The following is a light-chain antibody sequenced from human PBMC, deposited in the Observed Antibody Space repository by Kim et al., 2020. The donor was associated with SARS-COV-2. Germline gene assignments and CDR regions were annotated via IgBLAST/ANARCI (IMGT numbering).Light chain of an antibody. J-gene: IGKJ5*01. CDR2: WAS. Sequence: DIVMTQSPDSLAVSLGERATINCKSSQSVLFNFNNKNYLAWYQHKLGQPHKLLIYWASTRESGFPDRFSGSGSGTDFTLTITNLQAEDVAVYYCQQYFSPPPTFGQGTRLEIK. CDR3: QQYFSPPPT. V-gene: IGKV4-1*01. CDR1: QSVLFNFNNKNY.